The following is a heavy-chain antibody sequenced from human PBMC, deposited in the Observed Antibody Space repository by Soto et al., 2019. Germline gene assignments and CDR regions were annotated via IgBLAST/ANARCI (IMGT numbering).Heavy chain of an antibody. J-gene: IGHJ4*02. CDR1: GFNFGDSA. CDR3: TRAYSSSSGRDY. D-gene: IGHD6-6*01. V-gene: IGHV3-73*01. CDR2: IRSKANSYAT. Sequence: SLRVSCAAFGFNFGDSAMHRVSQDSGKGLEWVGRIRSKANSYATAYAASVKGRFTISRDDSKNTAYLQMNSLKTEVTVVYYCTRAYSSSSGRDYLGQGTLVTVSS.